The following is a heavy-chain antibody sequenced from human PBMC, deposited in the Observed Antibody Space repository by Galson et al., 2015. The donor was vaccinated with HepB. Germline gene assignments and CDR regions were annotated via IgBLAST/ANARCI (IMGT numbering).Heavy chain of an antibody. J-gene: IGHJ4*02. CDR3: AKDQWGSSRSGDFDY. Sequence: SLRLSCAASGFTFSSYGMHWVRQAPGKGQEWVAFMRYDGSNKYYADSVKGRFTISRDNSKNTLYLQMNSLRAEDTAVYYCAKDQWGSSRSGDFDYWGQGTLVTVSS. V-gene: IGHV3-30*02. CDR1: GFTFSSYG. CDR2: MRYDGSNK. D-gene: IGHD6-13*01.